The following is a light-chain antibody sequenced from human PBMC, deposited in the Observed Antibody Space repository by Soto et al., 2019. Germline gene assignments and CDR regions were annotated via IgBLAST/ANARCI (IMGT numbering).Light chain of an antibody. CDR1: SSDVGGYGL. V-gene: IGLV2-8*01. J-gene: IGLJ1*01. CDR3: SSFAGSNNFPYV. Sequence: QSALTQPRSVSGSPGQSVTISCTGTSSDVGGYGLVSWYQQYPGKAPKLMIYEINKRPSGVPDRFSGSKSGNTASLTVSGLQAEDEADYYCSSFAGSNNFPYVFGTGTKLTVL. CDR2: EIN.